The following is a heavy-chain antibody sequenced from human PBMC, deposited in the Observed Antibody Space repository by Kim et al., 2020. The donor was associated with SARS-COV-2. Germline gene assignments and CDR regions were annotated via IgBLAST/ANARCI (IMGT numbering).Heavy chain of an antibody. V-gene: IGHV4-59*01. CDR3: ARTPGYGMDV. Sequence: TNYNPSLKSRVTISVDTSKNQFSLKLSSVTAADTAVYYCARTPGYGMDVWGQGTTVTVSS. CDR2: T. J-gene: IGHJ6*02.